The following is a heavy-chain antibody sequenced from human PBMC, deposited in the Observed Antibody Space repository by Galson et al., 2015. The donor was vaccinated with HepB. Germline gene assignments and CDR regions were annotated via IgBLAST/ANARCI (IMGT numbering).Heavy chain of an antibody. D-gene: IGHD6-19*01. Sequence: SLRLSCAASGFTFSNYGMHWVRQAPGRGLEWVAFISHDGSYKYYADSMKGRFTVSRGNSLNTVYLQMNTLRDEDTAVYYCAKQDWSGSGWTCFDYWGQGTLVTVST. V-gene: IGHV3-30*18. J-gene: IGHJ4*02. CDR2: ISHDGSYK. CDR1: GFTFSNYG. CDR3: AKQDWSGSGWTCFDY.